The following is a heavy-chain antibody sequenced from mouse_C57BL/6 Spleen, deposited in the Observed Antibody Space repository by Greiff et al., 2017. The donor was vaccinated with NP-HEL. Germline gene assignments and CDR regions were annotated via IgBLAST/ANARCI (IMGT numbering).Heavy chain of an antibody. CDR2: IYPGDGDT. CDR3: ARGPGYDYAWFAY. Sequence: VQRVESGPELVKPGASVKISCKASGYAFSSSWMNWVKQRPGKGLEWIGRIYPGDGDTNYNGKFKGKATLTADKSSSTAYMQLSSLTSEDSAVYFCARGPGYDYAWFAYWGQGTLVTVSA. V-gene: IGHV1-82*01. CDR1: GYAFSSSW. J-gene: IGHJ3*01. D-gene: IGHD2-4*01.